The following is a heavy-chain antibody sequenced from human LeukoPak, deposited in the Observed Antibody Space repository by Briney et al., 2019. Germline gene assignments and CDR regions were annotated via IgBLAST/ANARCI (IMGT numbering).Heavy chain of an antibody. Sequence: GGSLRLSCAASGFTSSNYWMSWVRQAPGKGLEWVANIREDGSEKYYVDSVKGQFTISRDNAKNSLFLQMDSLRAEDTAVYYCARDLAGHYYGSGSSFDYWGQGTLVTVSS. CDR3: ARDLAGHYYGSGSSFDY. D-gene: IGHD3-10*01. CDR2: IREDGSEK. J-gene: IGHJ4*02. CDR1: GFTSSNYW. V-gene: IGHV3-7*01.